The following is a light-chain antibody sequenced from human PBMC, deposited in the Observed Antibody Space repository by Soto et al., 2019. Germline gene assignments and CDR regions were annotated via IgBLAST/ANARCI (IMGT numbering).Light chain of an antibody. V-gene: IGKV3-15*01. J-gene: IGKJ3*01. CDR2: GAS. CDR1: RSVRSN. CDR3: QQYNNRPPFT. Sequence: EIVMTQSPATLSVSPGERATLSCRAIRSVRSNLAWYQQKPGQPPRPLFYGASTRATGIPARFSGSGSGTEFTLTISSLQSEDFAVYYCQQYNNRPPFTFGPGTKVDIK.